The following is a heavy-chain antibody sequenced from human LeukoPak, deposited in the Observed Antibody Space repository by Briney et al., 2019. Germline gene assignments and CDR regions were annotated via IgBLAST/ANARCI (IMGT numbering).Heavy chain of an antibody. Sequence: AASVKVSCKVSGYTLTELSMHWVRQAPGKGLEWMGGFDPEDGETIYAQKFQGRVTMTRDMSTTTVYMELSSLRSEDTAVYYCGRDRLDTIMGNHDAFDIWGQGTMVTVSS. V-gene: IGHV1-24*01. CDR3: GRDRLDTIMGNHDAFDI. D-gene: IGHD5-18*01. CDR2: FDPEDGET. J-gene: IGHJ3*02. CDR1: GYTLTELS.